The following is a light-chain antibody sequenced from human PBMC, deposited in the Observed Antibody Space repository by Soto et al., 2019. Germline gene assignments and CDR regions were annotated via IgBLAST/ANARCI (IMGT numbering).Light chain of an antibody. J-gene: IGKJ4*01. V-gene: IGKV3-20*01. CDR1: QSVSSSY. CDR2: GAS. CDR3: QQYNNWLLT. Sequence: EIVLTQSPGTLSLSPGERATLSCRASQSVSSSYLAWYQQKPGQAPRLLIYGASSRATGIPDRFSGSGSGTDFTLTISRLEPEDFAVYYCQQYNNWLLTFGGGTKVEIK.